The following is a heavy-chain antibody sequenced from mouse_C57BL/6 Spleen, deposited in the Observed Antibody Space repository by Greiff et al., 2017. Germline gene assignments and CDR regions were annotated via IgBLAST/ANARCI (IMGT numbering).Heavy chain of an antibody. D-gene: IGHD1-1*01. J-gene: IGHJ3*01. CDR3: AKMGDYYCSSPTWFAY. CDR1: GYTFTSYG. CDR2: IYPRSGNT. Sequence: VKLQESGAELARPGASVKLSCKASGYTFTSYGISWVKQRTGQGLAWIGEIYPRSGNTYYHEKFKGKATLTADKSSSTAYMELRSLTSEDSAVYFCAKMGDYYCSSPTWFAYWGQGTLVTVSA. V-gene: IGHV1-81*01.